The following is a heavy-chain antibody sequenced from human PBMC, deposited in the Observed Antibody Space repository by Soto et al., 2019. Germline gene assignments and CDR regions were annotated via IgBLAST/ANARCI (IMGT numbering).Heavy chain of an antibody. J-gene: IGHJ4*02. D-gene: IGHD3-16*01. CDR2: INHGGSS. CDR3: ARLSHHEYVWGSYGNFDS. CDR1: GGSFRGYY. Sequence: QVQLQQWGAGLLKPSETLSLTCAVYGGSFRGYYWSWIRQPPGKGLEWIGEINHGGSSNYIPSLKSRVTISVDTSKNQFSLKLSSVTAAETAIYYCARLSHHEYVWGSYGNFDSWGQGTLVTVSS. V-gene: IGHV4-34*01.